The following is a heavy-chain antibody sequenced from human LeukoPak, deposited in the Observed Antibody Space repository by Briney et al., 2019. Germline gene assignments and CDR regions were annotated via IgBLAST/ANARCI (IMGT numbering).Heavy chain of an antibody. D-gene: IGHD3-9*01. Sequence: GGSLRLSCAASGFTFSSYWMSWVRQAPGKGLVWVSRINTDGSITTYADSVKGRFTISRDNAKNTLYLQMNSLRDEDTAVYYCASLGTLVPWGQGTLVTVSS. CDR3: ASLGTLVP. J-gene: IGHJ5*02. CDR1: GFTFSSYW. CDR2: INTDGSIT. V-gene: IGHV3-74*03.